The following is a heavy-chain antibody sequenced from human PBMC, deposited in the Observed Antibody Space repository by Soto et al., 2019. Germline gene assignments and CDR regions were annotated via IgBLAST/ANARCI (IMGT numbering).Heavy chain of an antibody. CDR2: IYHSGST. CDR3: AGVIKEQMSGRSGSSGYHNVL. V-gene: IGHV4-4*02. J-gene: IGHJ4*03. Sequence: SEPLSLTCAASGGSISRSNWWSWVRQPPGKGLEWIGEIYHSGSTNYNPSLKSRVTISVDKSKNQFSLKLSSVTAADTAVYYCAGVIKEQMSGRSGSSGYHNVLWGQGTPVTVPS. CDR1: GGSISRSNW. D-gene: IGHD3-10*01.